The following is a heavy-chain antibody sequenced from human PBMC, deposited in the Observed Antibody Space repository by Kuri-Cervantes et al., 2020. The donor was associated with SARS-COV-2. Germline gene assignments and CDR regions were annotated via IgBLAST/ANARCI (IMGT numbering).Heavy chain of an antibody. V-gene: IGHV4-39*07. CDR2: INHSGST. CDR1: GGSISSSSYY. Sequence: GSLRLSCTVSGGSISSSSYYWSWIRQPPGKGLEWIGEINHSGSTNYNPSLKSRVTISVDTSKNQFSLKLSSVTAADTAVYYCARLGLAWGQGTLVTVSS. J-gene: IGHJ5*02. CDR3: ARLGLA.